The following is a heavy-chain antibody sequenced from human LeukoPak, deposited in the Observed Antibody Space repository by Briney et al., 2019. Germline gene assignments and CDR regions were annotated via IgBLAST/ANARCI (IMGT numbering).Heavy chain of an antibody. CDR2: ISSSSSYI. CDR3: ARIYGDYGGWFDP. Sequence: GGSLRLSCAASGFTFSSYGMHWVRQAPGKGLEWVSSISSSSSYIYYADSVKGRFTISRDNAKNSLYLQMNSLRAEDTAVYYCARIYGDYGGWFDPWGQGTLVTVSS. J-gene: IGHJ5*02. CDR1: GFTFSSYG. V-gene: IGHV3-21*01. D-gene: IGHD4-17*01.